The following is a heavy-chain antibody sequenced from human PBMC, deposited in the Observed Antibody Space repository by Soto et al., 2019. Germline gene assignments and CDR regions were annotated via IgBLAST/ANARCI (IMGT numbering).Heavy chain of an antibody. Sequence: EVQLVESGGGLVQPGGSLKLSCAVSGFTFSASAMHWVRQASGEGLEWVGRVRTTAYNYATAYAASVKGRFTISRDDSKDTTYLQMNSLKPEDTAVYYCAPEGAGFRYWGQGALVTVSS. CDR3: APEGAGFRY. V-gene: IGHV3-73*02. J-gene: IGHJ4*02. D-gene: IGHD1-26*01. CDR1: GFTFSASA. CDR2: VRTTAYNYAT.